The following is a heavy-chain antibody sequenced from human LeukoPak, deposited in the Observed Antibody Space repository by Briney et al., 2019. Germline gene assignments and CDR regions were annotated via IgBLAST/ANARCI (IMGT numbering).Heavy chain of an antibody. Sequence: GESLRLSCEASGFTFSNHAMNWVRQAPGKGLEYVSGISTSGTYTYYANSVRGRFTISRDNSKNTLYLQMGSLRDEDMAVYYCARGWDGRQQPATFPFDLWGRGALVTVSS. V-gene: IGHV3-64*01. CDR2: ISTSGTYT. J-gene: IGHJ5*02. CDR3: ARGWDGRQQPATFPFDL. D-gene: IGHD2/OR15-2a*01. CDR1: GFTFSNHA.